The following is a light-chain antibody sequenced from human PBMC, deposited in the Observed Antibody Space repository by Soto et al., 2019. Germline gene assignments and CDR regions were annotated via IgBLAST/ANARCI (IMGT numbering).Light chain of an antibody. J-gene: IGKJ4*01. Sequence: ENVLTQSPGTLSLYPGERATLSCRARQTGTTNQFAWFRQKPGQAPRLLLGGVSNRATGIPDRFSGSGSGTDFTLTISRLEPEDFVVFYCQQYVSSPLTFGGGTKVDIK. CDR1: QTGTTNQ. CDR2: GVS. V-gene: IGKV3-20*01. CDR3: QQYVSSPLT.